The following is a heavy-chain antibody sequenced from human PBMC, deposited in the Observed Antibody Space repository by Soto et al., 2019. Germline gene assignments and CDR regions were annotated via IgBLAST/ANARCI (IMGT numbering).Heavy chain of an antibody. J-gene: IGHJ4*02. CDR2: IYWDDDK. Sequence: QITLKESGPTLVKPTQTLTLTCTFSGFSLTTTHMGVGWVRQPPGEALEFVALIYWDDDKRYSPSLSTRLTITKDTSKNQVVLTMTNMGPVDTATYYCARIFNSTSGAYRYFDSWGQGTLVTVSS. D-gene: IGHD1-1*01. CDR1: GFSLTTTHMG. CDR3: ARIFNSTSGAYRYFDS. V-gene: IGHV2-5*02.